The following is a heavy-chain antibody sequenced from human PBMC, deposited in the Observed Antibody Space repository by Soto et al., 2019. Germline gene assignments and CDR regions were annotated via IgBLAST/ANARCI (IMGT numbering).Heavy chain of an antibody. J-gene: IGHJ4*02. Sequence: EVQLVESGGGLVQPGGFLRLSCAASGFTFSNYWMHWVRQAPGKGLLWVSRIRTDGSSTGYADSVKGRFTISRDNAKNTLYLQMNSLRAEDTAVYYCAREGFYGDYALDYWGQGTLVTVSS. CDR3: AREGFYGDYALDY. D-gene: IGHD4-17*01. V-gene: IGHV3-74*01. CDR1: GFTFSNYW. CDR2: IRTDGSST.